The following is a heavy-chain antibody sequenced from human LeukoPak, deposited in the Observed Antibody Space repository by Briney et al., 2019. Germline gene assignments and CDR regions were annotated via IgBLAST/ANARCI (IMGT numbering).Heavy chain of an antibody. Sequence: SETLSLTCTVSGGSISSYYWSWIRQPAGKGLEWIGRIYTSGSTIYNPSLKSRVTMSVDTSKNQFSLKLTSVTTADTAVYYCAGEDYFDSSGYASWRFDIWGQGTMVTVSS. CDR3: AGEDYFDSSGYASWRFDI. J-gene: IGHJ3*02. CDR2: IYTSGST. V-gene: IGHV4-4*07. CDR1: GGSISSYY. D-gene: IGHD3-22*01.